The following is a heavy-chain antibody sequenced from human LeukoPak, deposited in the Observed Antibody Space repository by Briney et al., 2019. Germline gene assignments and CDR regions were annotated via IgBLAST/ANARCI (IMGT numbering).Heavy chain of an antibody. V-gene: IGHV4-39*07. CDR2: IYYSGST. Sequence: SETLSLTCTVSGGSISSSSYYWGWIRQPPGKGLEWIGSIYYSGSTYYNPSLKSRVTISVDTSKNQFSLKLSSVTAADTAVYYCARVPAASDYYYMDVWGKGTTVTVSS. J-gene: IGHJ6*03. CDR1: GGSISSSSYY. CDR3: ARVPAASDYYYMDV. D-gene: IGHD2-2*01.